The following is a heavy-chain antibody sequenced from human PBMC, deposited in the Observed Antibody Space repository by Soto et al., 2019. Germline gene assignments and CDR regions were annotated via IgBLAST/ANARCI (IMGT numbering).Heavy chain of an antibody. CDR3: ARDIVVVPAAHDY. Sequence: GGSLRLSCAASGFTFSSYSMNWVRQAPGKGLEWVSYISSSSSTIYHADSVKGRFTISRDNAKNSLYLQMNSLRAEDTAVYYCARDIVVVPAAHDYWGQGTLVTVSS. CDR2: ISSSSSTI. J-gene: IGHJ4*02. V-gene: IGHV3-48*01. CDR1: GFTFSSYS. D-gene: IGHD2-2*01.